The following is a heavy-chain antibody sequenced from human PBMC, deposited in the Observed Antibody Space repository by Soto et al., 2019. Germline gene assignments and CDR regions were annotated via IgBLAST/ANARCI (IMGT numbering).Heavy chain of an antibody. CDR1: GGTFTSYA. D-gene: IGHD6-13*01. Sequence: SVKVSCMASGGTFTSYAISWVRQAPGQGLEWMGGIIPIFGTANYAQKFQGRVTITADESTSTAYMELSSLRSEDTAVYYCARGKGTGSSSSWRTNWFDPWGQGTLVTVSS. V-gene: IGHV1-69*13. CDR2: IIPIFGTA. CDR3: ARGKGTGSSSSWRTNWFDP. J-gene: IGHJ5*02.